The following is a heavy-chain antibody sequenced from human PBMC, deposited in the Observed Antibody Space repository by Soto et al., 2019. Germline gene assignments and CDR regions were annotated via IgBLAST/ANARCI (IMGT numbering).Heavy chain of an antibody. V-gene: IGHV3-66*04. CDR2: IYSGGST. D-gene: IGHD3-10*01. CDR1: GFTVSSNY. CDR3: ARPGSYYNSAYYGELNY. Sequence: PGGSLRLSCAASGFTVSSNYMSWVRQAPGKGLEWVSVIYSGGSTYYADSVKGRFTISRDNSKNTLYLQMNSLRAEDTAVYYCARPGSYYNSAYYGELNYWGQGTLVTVSS. J-gene: IGHJ4*02.